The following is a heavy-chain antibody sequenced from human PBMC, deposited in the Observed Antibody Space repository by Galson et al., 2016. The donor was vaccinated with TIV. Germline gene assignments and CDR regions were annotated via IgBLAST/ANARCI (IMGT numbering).Heavy chain of an antibody. J-gene: IGHJ6*02. Sequence: SVKVSCKASGGTFSSYALNWVRQAPGQGLEWMGGIIPIFGTTHYAQKFQGRVTITADESTSTTYMELSSLRSEDAAIYYCASAMDSSWSTAYYYYYPMDVWGQRTTLTVSS. CDR3: ASAMDSSWSTAYYYYYPMDV. D-gene: IGHD6-13*01. CDR2: IIPIFGTT. V-gene: IGHV1-69*13. CDR1: GGTFSSYA.